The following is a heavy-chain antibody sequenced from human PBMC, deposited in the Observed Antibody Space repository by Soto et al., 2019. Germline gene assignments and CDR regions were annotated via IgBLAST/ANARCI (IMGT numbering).Heavy chain of an antibody. Sequence: ASVKVSCKASGYTFTGHYMHWVRQAPGQGLEWMGWINPNSGGTNYAQKFQGWVTMTRDTSISTAYMELSRLRSDDTAVYYCARGDGVQRGWYFDLWGRGTLVTVSS. CDR2: INPNSGGT. CDR3: ARGDGVQRGWYFDL. D-gene: IGHD1-1*01. CDR1: GYTFTGHY. V-gene: IGHV1-2*04. J-gene: IGHJ2*01.